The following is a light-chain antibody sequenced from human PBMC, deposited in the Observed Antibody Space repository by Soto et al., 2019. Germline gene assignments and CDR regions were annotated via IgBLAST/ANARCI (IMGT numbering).Light chain of an antibody. CDR3: AAWNDSPYVWV. Sequence: QSVLTQPPSASGTPGQRVSISCSGSSSNIGSNAVHWYQQFPGTAPRLLIYRNNQRPSGVPDRFSGSKSGTSASLVISGLQSEDEADYYCAAWNDSPYVWVFGGGTKLTVL. J-gene: IGLJ3*02. V-gene: IGLV1-44*01. CDR2: RNN. CDR1: SSNIGSNA.